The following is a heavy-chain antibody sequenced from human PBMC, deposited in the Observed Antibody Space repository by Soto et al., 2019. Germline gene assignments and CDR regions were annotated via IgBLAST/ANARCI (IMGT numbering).Heavy chain of an antibody. CDR3: VKDGSSGWPYYYGMDV. Sequence: EVQLVESGGGLVQPGRSLRLSCAASGFTFDDFAMHWVRQVPGKGLEWVSGISWDSTGIGYADSVKGRFTISRDNAKNSLYLQMDSLRGEDTALYYCVKDGSSGWPYYYGMDVWGQGTTVTVSS. CDR1: GFTFDDFA. CDR2: ISWDSTGI. V-gene: IGHV3-9*01. J-gene: IGHJ6*02. D-gene: IGHD6-19*01.